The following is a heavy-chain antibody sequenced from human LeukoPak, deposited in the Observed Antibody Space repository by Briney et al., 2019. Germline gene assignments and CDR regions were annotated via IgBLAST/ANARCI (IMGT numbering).Heavy chain of an antibody. V-gene: IGHV1-2*02. CDR1: GYTFTGYY. D-gene: IGHD5-18*01. J-gene: IGHJ4*02. CDR2: INPNSGGT. CDR3: ASIVDTAMESFDY. Sequence: GAPVKVSCKASGYTFTGYYMHWVRQAPGQGLEWMGWINPNSGGTDYAQKFQGRVTMTRDTSISTAYMELSRLRSDDTAVYYCASIVDTAMESFDYWGQGTLVTVSS.